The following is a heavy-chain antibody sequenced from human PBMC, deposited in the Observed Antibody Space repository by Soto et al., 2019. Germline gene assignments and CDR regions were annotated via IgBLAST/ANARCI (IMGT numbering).Heavy chain of an antibody. CDR1: GGSISSGGYY. CDR2: IYYSGST. V-gene: IGHV4-31*03. J-gene: IGHJ5*02. CDR3: ARAAGRGLDYGETNWLDP. D-gene: IGHD4-17*01. Sequence: SDTLSLTCTVSGGSISSGGYYWSWIRQHPGKGLEWIGYIYYSGSTHYNPSLKSRVTISVDTSKNQFSLKLSSVTAADTAVYYCARAAGRGLDYGETNWLDPWRQGTLVTVAS.